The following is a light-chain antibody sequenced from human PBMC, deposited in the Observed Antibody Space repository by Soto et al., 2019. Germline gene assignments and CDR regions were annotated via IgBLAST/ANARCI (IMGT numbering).Light chain of an antibody. V-gene: IGKV3-11*01. CDR2: DTF. Sequence: ELVFTQSPSTLSLSPGERATLSCRAIQSVSSHLAWYQQKPGQAPRLLMYDTFNRATGIPARFNGSESGTDFTLTISSLEPQDFAVYYCQQRSNWPPGYTFGQGTKVDIK. CDR1: QSVSSH. CDR3: QQRSNWPPGYT. J-gene: IGKJ2*01.